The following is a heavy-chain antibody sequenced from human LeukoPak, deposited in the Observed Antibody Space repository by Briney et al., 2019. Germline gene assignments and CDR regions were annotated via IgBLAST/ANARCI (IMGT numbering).Heavy chain of an antibody. J-gene: IGHJ4*02. CDR1: GGSISSGGYY. CDR3: ARTAFGDYGPYYFDY. V-gene: IGHV4-31*03. Sequence: PSETLSLTCTVSGGSISSGGYYWSWIRQHPGKGLEWIGYIYYSGSTYYNPSLKSRVTISVDTSKNQFSLKLSSVTAADTAVYYCARTAFGDYGPYYFDYWGQGTLVTVSS. D-gene: IGHD4-17*01. CDR2: IYYSGST.